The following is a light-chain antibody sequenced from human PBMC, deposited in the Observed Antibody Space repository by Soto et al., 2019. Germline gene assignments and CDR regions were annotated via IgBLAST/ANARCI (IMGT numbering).Light chain of an antibody. V-gene: IGKV3-15*01. CDR3: QQYKQWPVA. CDR1: HSVGSN. J-gene: IGKJ4*01. Sequence: VMTQSPTTLSVSPGERATLSCRASHSVGSNLAWYQQNPGQAPRLLIYGASTRATGVPARFSGSGSATQFTLTISSLQSEDFGFYYCQQYKQWPVAFGEGPRWRSN. CDR2: GAS.